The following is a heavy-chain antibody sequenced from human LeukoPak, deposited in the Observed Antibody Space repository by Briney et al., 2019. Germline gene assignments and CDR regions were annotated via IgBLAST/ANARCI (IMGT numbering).Heavy chain of an antibody. CDR3: ARKTPGTSMDV. CDR2: ITYTGST. V-gene: IGHV4-39*01. J-gene: IGHJ6*02. CDR1: GDSSTNSAYY. D-gene: IGHD3-10*01. Sequence: PSETLSLTCTVSGDSSTNSAYYWDCIRQPPGKGLEWIGTITYTGSTYNNPSLKSRVTISVDTSKTQISLKLTSVTAADTAVFYCARKTPGTSMDVWGQGTSVTVSS.